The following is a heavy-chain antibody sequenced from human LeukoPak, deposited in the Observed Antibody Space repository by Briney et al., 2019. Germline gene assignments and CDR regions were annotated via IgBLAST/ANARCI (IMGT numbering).Heavy chain of an antibody. Sequence: SETLSLTCTVSGYSISSGYYWGWIRQPPGKGLEWIGSIYHSGSTYYNPSLKSRVTISVDTSKNQFSLKLSSVTAADTAVYYCAAAAGTKDWFDPWGQGTLVTVSS. D-gene: IGHD6-13*01. J-gene: IGHJ5*02. CDR3: AAAAGTKDWFDP. CDR1: GYSISSGYY. CDR2: IYHSGST. V-gene: IGHV4-38-2*02.